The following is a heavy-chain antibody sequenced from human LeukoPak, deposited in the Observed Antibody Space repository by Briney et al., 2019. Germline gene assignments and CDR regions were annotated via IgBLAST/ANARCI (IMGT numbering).Heavy chain of an antibody. CDR2: ISSSGSTI. CDR1: GFTFSRYE. CDR3: AELGITMIGGV. D-gene: IGHD3-10*02. V-gene: IGHV3-48*03. Sequence: PGGSLRLSCAASGFTFSRYEMNWVCQAPGKWLEWVSYISSSGSTIYYADCVKGRFTISRDNAKNSLYLQMNSLRAEDTAVYYCAELGITMIGGVWGKGTTVTISS. J-gene: IGHJ6*04.